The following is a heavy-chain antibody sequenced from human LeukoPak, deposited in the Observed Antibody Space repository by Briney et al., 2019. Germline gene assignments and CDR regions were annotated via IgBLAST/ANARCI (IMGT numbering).Heavy chain of an antibody. CDR1: GGTFSSYD. Sequence: ASVKVSCKASGGTFSSYDINWVRQATGQGLEWMGWMNPNSGNTGYAQKFQGRVTMTRNTSISTAYMELSSLRSEDTAVYYCARGLIEQWLLRAPAYFGYWGQGTLVTVSS. J-gene: IGHJ4*02. CDR3: ARGLIEQWLLRAPAYFGY. D-gene: IGHD6-19*01. CDR2: MNPNSGNT. V-gene: IGHV1-8*02.